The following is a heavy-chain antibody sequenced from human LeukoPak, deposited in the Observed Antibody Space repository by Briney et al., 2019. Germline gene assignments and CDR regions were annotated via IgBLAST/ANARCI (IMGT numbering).Heavy chain of an antibody. CDR2: IYYSGST. Sequence: SETLSLTCTVSGGSISSYYWSWLRQPPGKGLEWIVYIYYSGSTNYNPSLKSRVTISVDTSKNQFSLKLSSVTAADTAVYYCARGDSSGARKYYYYYMDVWGKGTTVTVSS. CDR1: GGSISSYY. CDR3: ARGDSSGARKYYYYYMDV. D-gene: IGHD1-14*01. J-gene: IGHJ6*03. V-gene: IGHV4-59*01.